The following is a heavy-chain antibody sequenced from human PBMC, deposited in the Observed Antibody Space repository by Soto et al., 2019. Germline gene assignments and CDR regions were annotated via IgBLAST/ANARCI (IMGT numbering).Heavy chain of an antibody. V-gene: IGHV1-2*04. D-gene: IGHD4-17*01. CDR3: ARAGTDYGDYADGLGY. CDR2: INPNSGGT. J-gene: IGHJ4*02. CDR1: GYTFTGYY. Sequence: QVQLVQSGAEVKKPGPSVKVSCKASGYTFTGYYMHWVRQAPGQGLEWMGWINPNSGGTNYAQTFQGWVPMTRDTSSSTAYMELSRLRSDDTAVYYCARAGTDYGDYADGLGYWGQGTLVTVSS.